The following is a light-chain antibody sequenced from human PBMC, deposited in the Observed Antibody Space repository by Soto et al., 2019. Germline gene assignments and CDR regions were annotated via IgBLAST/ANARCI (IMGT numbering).Light chain of an antibody. J-gene: IGLJ1*01. CDR2: DVS. Sequence: QSALTQPASVSGSPGQAITISCSGTSSDVGAFNYVSWYQQHPGKAPKLIIYDVSNRPSGVSNRFSGSKSGNTASLPISGPRAEDEAQYYCNAYTSNNTHVFGAGTKHTVL. V-gene: IGLV2-14*03. CDR1: SSDVGAFNY. CDR3: NAYTSNNTHV.